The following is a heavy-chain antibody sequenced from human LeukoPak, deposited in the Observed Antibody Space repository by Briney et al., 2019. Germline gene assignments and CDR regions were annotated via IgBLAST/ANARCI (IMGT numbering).Heavy chain of an antibody. CDR2: IYSGGST. Sequence: GGSLRLSCAASGFTVSSNYMSWVRQAPGKGLEWVSVIYSGGSTYYADSVKGRFTISRDNSKNTLYLQMNSLRAEDTAVYYCARGAKDSSGWYYFDYWGQGTLVTVSS. D-gene: IGHD6-19*01. CDR3: ARGAKDSSGWYYFDY. CDR1: GFTVSSNY. V-gene: IGHV3-66*02. J-gene: IGHJ4*02.